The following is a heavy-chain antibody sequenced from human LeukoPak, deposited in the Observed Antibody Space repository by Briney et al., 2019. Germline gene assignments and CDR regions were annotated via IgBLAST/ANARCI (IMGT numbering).Heavy chain of an antibody. CDR2: ISAYNGNT. Sequence: ASVKVSCKASGYTFTSYGISWVRQAPGPGLEWMGWISAYNGNTNYAQKLQGRVIMTTDTSTSTAYMELRSLRSDDTAVYYCARDLHEATVVTPMGPDWGQGTLVTVSS. CDR3: ARDLHEATVVTPMGPD. D-gene: IGHD4-17*01. J-gene: IGHJ4*02. CDR1: GYTFTSYG. V-gene: IGHV1-18*01.